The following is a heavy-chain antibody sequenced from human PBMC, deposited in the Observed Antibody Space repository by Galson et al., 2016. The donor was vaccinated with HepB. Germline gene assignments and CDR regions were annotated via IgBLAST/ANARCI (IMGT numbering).Heavy chain of an antibody. V-gene: IGHV1-2*02. CDR3: ARDYCSGGICYSFDY. CDR1: GYPLTSYY. Sequence: VKVSCKASGYPLTSYYIHWVRQAPGQGLEYMGWIHPKTGGTKYTQKFQGRVTMTSDTSINTAYMEMNGLRYDDTADYFCARDYCSGGICYSFDYWGQGTPLTVSP. CDR2: IHPKTGGT. D-gene: IGHD2-15*01. J-gene: IGHJ4*02.